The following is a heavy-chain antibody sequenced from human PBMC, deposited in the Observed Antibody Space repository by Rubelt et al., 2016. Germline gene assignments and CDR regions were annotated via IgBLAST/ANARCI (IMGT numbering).Heavy chain of an antibody. Sequence: NPSLKSRVTISVDTSKNQFSLKLSSVTAADTAVYYCAREPAHYDILTGYYRGNWFDPWGQGTLVTVSS. J-gene: IGHJ5*02. CDR3: AREPAHYDILTGYYRGNWFDP. D-gene: IGHD3-9*01. V-gene: IGHV4-59*12.